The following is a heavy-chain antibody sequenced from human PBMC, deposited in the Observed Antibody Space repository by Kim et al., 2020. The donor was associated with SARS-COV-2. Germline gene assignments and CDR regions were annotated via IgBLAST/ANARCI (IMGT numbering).Heavy chain of an antibody. J-gene: IGHJ3*02. CDR2: IIPILGIA. CDR3: ATRPTPTYYYDSSGYSYAFDI. CDR1: GGTFSSYA. D-gene: IGHD3-22*01. Sequence: SVKVSCKASGGTFSSYAISWVRQAPGQGLEWMGRIIPILGIANYAQKFQGRVTITADKSTSTAYMELSSLRSEDTAVYYCATRPTPTYYYDSSGYSYAFDIWGQGTMVTVSS. V-gene: IGHV1-69*04.